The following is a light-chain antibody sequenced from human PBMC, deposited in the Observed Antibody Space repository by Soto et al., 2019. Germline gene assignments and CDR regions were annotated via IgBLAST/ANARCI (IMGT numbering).Light chain of an antibody. CDR1: QSVSSSF. CDR2: GAS. J-gene: IGKJ5*01. V-gene: IGKV3-20*01. Sequence: EIVLTQSPGTLSLSPGERATLSCRASQSVSSSFLAWYQQKPGQAPRLLIHGASTRATGIPGRFSGSGSGTDFTLTIYRLEPEDFAVYYCHQYDNSPMTFGQGTRLEI. CDR3: HQYDNSPMT.